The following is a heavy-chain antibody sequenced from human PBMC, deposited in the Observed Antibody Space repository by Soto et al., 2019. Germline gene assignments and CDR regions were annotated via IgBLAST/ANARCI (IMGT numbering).Heavy chain of an antibody. CDR1: GGTFSSYA. CDR3: ARDSYRGGPADY. CDR2: IIPIFGTA. V-gene: IGHV1-69*13. J-gene: IGHJ4*02. D-gene: IGHD2-21*01. Sequence: GASVKVSCKASGGTFSSYAISWVRQAPGQGLEWMGGIIPIFGTANYAQKFQGRVTITADESTSTAYMELSSLRSADTAVYYCARDSYRGGPADYWGQGTLVTVSS.